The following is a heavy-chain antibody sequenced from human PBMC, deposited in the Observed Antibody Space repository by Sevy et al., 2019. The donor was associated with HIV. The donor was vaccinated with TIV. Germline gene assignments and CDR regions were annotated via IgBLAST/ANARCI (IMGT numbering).Heavy chain of an antibody. J-gene: IGHJ6*03. D-gene: IGHD6-19*01. V-gene: IGHV4-38-2*02. Sequence: GSLRLSCAVSGYSISSGYYWGWIRQPPGKGLEWIGSIYHSGSTYYNPSLKSRVTISVDTSKNQFSLKLSSVTAADTAVYYGARDLGSGWRDYYYYYMDVWGKGTTVTVSS. CDR1: GYSISSGYY. CDR3: ARDLGSGWRDYYYYYMDV. CDR2: IYHSGST.